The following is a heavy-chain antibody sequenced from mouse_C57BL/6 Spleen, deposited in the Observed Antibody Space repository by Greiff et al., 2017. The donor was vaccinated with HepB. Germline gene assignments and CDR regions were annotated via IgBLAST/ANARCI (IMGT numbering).Heavy chain of an antibody. CDR3: AREGGYDYDAWFAY. CDR2: ISNLAYSI. CDR1: GFTFSDYG. J-gene: IGHJ3*01. D-gene: IGHD2-4*01. Sequence: EVMLVESGGGLVQPGGSLKLSCAASGFTFSDYGMAWVRQAPRKGPEWVAFISNLAYSIYYADTVTGRFTISRENAKNTLYLEMSSLRSEDTAMYYCAREGGYDYDAWFAYWGQGTLVTVSA. V-gene: IGHV5-15*04.